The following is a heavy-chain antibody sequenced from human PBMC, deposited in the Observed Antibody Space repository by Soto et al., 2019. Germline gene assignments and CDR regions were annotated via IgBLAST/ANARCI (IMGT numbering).Heavy chain of an antibody. J-gene: IGHJ4*02. Sequence: QVQLVESGGGVVQPGRSLRLSCAASGFTFSSYAMHWVRQAPGKGLEWVAVISYDGSNKYYADSVKGRFTISRDNSKNTLYLQMNSLRAEDTAVYYCARDQGPGSWLHPQLKIDYWGQGTLVTVSS. CDR1: GFTFSSYA. CDR2: ISYDGSNK. CDR3: ARDQGPGSWLHPQLKIDY. D-gene: IGHD3-10*01. V-gene: IGHV3-30-3*01.